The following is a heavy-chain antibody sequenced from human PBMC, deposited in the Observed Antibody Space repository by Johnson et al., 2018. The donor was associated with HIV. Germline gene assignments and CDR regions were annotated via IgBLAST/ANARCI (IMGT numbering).Heavy chain of an antibody. CDR3: ARDPTYCTNGGCTSEAFDI. D-gene: IGHD2-8*01. Sequence: VQLVESGGGVVQPGRSLRLSCAASGFTFSSYAMHWVRQAPGKGLEWVAVISYAGSNNYYADSVQGRFTISRDNSKNTLYLQMNSLRAEDTAWYYCARDPTYCTNGGCTSEAFDIWGQGTMVTVSS. J-gene: IGHJ3*02. CDR2: ISYAGSNN. CDR1: GFTFSSYA. V-gene: IGHV3-30*04.